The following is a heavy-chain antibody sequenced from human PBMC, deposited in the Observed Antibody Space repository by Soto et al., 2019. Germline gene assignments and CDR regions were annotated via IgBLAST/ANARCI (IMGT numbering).Heavy chain of an antibody. Sequence: GGSLRLCYTASGFRCNAFGVHCVRQAPGKGLEWVAFIPYDGTNKYTDSVKGRFIISRADSKNTLYLQMNSLRADDTAFYYCAKDRFPGYTYAIDTCGQGTLVTVSS. J-gene: IGHJ5*02. D-gene: IGHD5-18*01. V-gene: IGHV3-30*02. CDR1: GFRCNAFG. CDR2: IPYDGTNK. CDR3: AKDRFPGYTYAIDT.